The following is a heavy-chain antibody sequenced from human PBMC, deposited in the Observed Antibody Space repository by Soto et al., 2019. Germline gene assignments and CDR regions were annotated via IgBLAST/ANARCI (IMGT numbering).Heavy chain of an antibody. CDR1: GGSFSGYY. Sequence: SETLSLTCAVYGGSFSGYYWSWIRQPPGKGLEWIGEINHSGSTNYNPSLKSRVTISVDTSKNQFSLKLSSVTAADTAVYYCARGGRGGRYYCYYYGMDVWGQGTTVTVSS. CDR3: ARGGRGGRYYCYYYGMDV. V-gene: IGHV4-34*01. CDR2: INHSGST. D-gene: IGHD2-15*01. J-gene: IGHJ6*02.